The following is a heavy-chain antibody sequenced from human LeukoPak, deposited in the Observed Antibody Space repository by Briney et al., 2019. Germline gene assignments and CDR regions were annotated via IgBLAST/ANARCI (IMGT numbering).Heavy chain of an antibody. D-gene: IGHD3-16*01. V-gene: IGHV3-23*01. J-gene: IGHJ6*02. CDR2: ISGSGGST. Sequence: GGSLRLSCAASGFTFSSYAMSWVRQAPGKGLEWVSAISGSGGSTYYADSVKGRFTIPRDNSKDTLYLQMNSLRAEDTAVYYCAKGTRRGEYYSYGMDVWGQETTVSVSS. CDR3: AKGTRRGEYYSYGMDV. CDR1: GFTFSSYA.